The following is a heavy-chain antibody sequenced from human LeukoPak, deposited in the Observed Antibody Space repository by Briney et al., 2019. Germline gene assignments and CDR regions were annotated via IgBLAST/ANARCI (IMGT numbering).Heavy chain of an antibody. V-gene: IGHV5-51*01. CDR2: IYPVDSDT. J-gene: IGHJ6*02. CDR3: ARLVVAAAGTKNYYYYYGMDV. Sequence: GESLKISCEGSGYSFTSYWIAGVRQMPGKGLEWMGIIYPVDSDTTYSPSFQGQVTISADKSISTAYLQWSSLKASDTAMYYCARLVVAAAGTKNYYYYYGMDVWGQGTTVTVSS. D-gene: IGHD6-13*01. CDR1: GYSFTSYW.